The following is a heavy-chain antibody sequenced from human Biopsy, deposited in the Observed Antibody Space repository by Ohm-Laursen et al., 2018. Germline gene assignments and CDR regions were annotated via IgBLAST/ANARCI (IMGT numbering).Heavy chain of an antibody. V-gene: IGHV3-11*01. J-gene: IGHJ6*02. Sequence: GSLRLSCIASGFTFSDYYMSWIRQAPGKGLEWVSYITSGGSTTDYADSVKGRFTISRDNAKSSLFLQMNSLRAEDTAVYYCARDVEGFYSYAMDVWGQGTTVTVSS. CDR2: ITSGGSTT. D-gene: IGHD5-24*01. CDR1: GFTFSDYY. CDR3: ARDVEGFYSYAMDV.